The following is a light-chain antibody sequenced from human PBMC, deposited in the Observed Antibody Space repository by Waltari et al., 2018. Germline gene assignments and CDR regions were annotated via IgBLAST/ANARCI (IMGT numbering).Light chain of an antibody. CDR3: QHYYSTPLA. V-gene: IGKV4-1*01. Sequence: DIVMTQSPDSLAVSLGERATINCRSGQSVLSRSNNKNYLAWYQRKQGQPPKLLIYWASTRESGVPDRFSGSGSGTDFTLTIRSLQAEDVAVYYCQHYYSTPLAFGGGTKVEIK. CDR2: WAS. CDR1: QSVLSRSNNKNY. J-gene: IGKJ4*01.